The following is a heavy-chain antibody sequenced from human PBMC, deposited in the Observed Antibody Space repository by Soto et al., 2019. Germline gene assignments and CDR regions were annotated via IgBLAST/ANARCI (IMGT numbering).Heavy chain of an antibody. J-gene: IGHJ6*02. D-gene: IGHD6-13*01. CDR3: ARVGWSSSWSYYYGMDV. CDR2: IYDGGTT. CDR1: GGSISSNDYY. V-gene: IGHV4-30-4*01. Sequence: SETLSLTCTVSGGSISSNDYYWSWIRQPPDRGLEWIGHIYDGGTTYNNPSLKSRFTISVDTSKTQFSLKLTSVSAADTAVYYCARVGWSSSWSYYYGMDVWGQGTTVTV.